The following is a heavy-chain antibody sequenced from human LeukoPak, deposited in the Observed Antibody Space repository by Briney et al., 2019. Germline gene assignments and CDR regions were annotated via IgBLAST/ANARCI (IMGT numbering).Heavy chain of an antibody. V-gene: IGHV1-46*01. Sequence: ASVKVSCKASGYTFTSYYMHWVRQAPGQGLEWMGIINPSGGSTSYAQKFQGRVTMTRDTSTSTVYMELSSLRSEDTAVYYCARDTSVRGVPNPPDYWGQGTLVTVSS. CDR3: ARDTSVRGVPNPPDY. J-gene: IGHJ4*02. D-gene: IGHD3-10*01. CDR2: INPSGGST. CDR1: GYTFTSYY.